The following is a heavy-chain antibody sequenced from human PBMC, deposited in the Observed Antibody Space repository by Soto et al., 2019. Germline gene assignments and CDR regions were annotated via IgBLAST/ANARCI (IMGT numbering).Heavy chain of an antibody. V-gene: IGHV1-3*01. CDR1: GYTFTNYA. CDR3: ARGTYYDFWSGPNWFDP. CDR2: INAGNGNT. D-gene: IGHD3-3*01. Sequence: ASVKVSCKASGYTFTNYAMHWVRQAPGQRLEWMGWINAGNGNTKYSQKFQGRVTITRDTSASTAYMELSSLRSEDTAVYYCARGTYYDFWSGPNWFDPWGQGTLVTVSS. J-gene: IGHJ5*02.